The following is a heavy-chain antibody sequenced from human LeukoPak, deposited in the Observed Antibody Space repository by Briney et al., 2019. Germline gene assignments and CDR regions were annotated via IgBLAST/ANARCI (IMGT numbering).Heavy chain of an antibody. D-gene: IGHD5-18*01. J-gene: IGHJ6*03. CDR1: GFTFSSYD. Sequence: GGSLRLSCAASGFTFSSYDMHWVRQATGKGLEWVSAIGTAGDTYYPGSVKGRFTISRENAKNSLYLQMNSLRAGDTAVYYCARASSEYSYGHNAYYYYMDVWGKGTTVTISS. V-gene: IGHV3-13*01. CDR2: IGTAGDT. CDR3: ARASSEYSYGHNAYYYYMDV.